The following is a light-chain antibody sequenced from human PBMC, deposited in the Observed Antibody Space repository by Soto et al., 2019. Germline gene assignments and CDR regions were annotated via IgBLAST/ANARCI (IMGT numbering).Light chain of an antibody. J-gene: IGKJ1*01. CDR3: QQYGSSLGGT. V-gene: IGKV3-20*01. CDR2: GAS. CDR1: QSVSSSY. Sequence: ESLLTQSPGTLFLSPGEKATLSCRASQSVSSSYLAWYQQKPGQAPRLLIYGASSRATGIPDRFSGSGSGTDFTFTISRLEPEDFAVYYCQQYGSSLGGTFGQGTKVDIK.